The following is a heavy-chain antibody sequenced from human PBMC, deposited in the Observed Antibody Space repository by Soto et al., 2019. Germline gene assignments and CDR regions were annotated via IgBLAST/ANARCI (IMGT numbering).Heavy chain of an antibody. CDR2: ISSSSSYI. CDR3: AGSYDYGDYPFDL. D-gene: IGHD4-17*01. J-gene: IGHJ2*01. V-gene: IGHV3-21*01. Sequence: PGGSLRLSCAASGFTFSSYSMNWVRQAPGKGLEWVSSISSSSSYIYYADSVKGRFTISRDNAKNSLYLQMNSLRAEDTAVYYCAGSYDYGDYPFDLWGRGTLVTVSS. CDR1: GFTFSSYS.